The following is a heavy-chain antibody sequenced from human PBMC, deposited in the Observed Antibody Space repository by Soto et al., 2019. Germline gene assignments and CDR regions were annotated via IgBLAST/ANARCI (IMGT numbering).Heavy chain of an antibody. CDR1: GYTFTNFG. CDR3: ASGGTPIDY. Sequence: QVQLVQSGAEVKKPGASVKVSCKASGYTFTNFGISWVRQAPGQGLEWMGWISACRVTMTTGTSPSTAYMALRSLRSDDTAVYYCASGGTPIDYWGQGTLVTVSS. D-gene: IGHD3-16*01. V-gene: IGHV1-18*01. J-gene: IGHJ4*02. CDR2: ISA.